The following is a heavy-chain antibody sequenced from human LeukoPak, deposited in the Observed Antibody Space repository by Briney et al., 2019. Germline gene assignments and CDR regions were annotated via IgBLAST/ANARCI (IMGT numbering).Heavy chain of an antibody. J-gene: IGHJ4*02. CDR2: ISTRSTYT. D-gene: IGHD1-26*01. V-gene: IGHV3-23*01. CDR3: APWIVGGFWADY. Sequence: PGGSLRLSCTASKFTFSNYVMTWVRQAPGKGLEWVSAISTRSTYTYYADSVRGRFTISRDDSKNTLYLQMSSLRVDDTAIYYCAPWIVGGFWADYWGQGALVTVSS. CDR1: KFTFSNYV.